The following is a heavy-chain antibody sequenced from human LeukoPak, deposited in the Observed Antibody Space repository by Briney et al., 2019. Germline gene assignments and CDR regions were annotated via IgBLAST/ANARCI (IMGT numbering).Heavy chain of an antibody. CDR3: AKEKTVTSTPFDY. CDR2: ISGDGGST. D-gene: IGHD4-11*01. J-gene: IGHJ4*02. V-gene: IGHV3-43*02. Sequence: GGSLRLSCAASGFTVGSNYMNWVRQAPGKGLEWVSLISGDGGSTYYADSVKGRFTISRDNSKNSLYLQMNSLRTEDTALYYCAKEKTVTSTPFDYWGQGTLVTVSS. CDR1: GFTVGSNY.